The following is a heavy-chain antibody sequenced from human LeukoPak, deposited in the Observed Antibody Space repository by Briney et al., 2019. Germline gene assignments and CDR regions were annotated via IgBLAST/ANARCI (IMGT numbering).Heavy chain of an antibody. J-gene: IGHJ4*02. CDR1: GFTFSSPA. D-gene: IGHD6-19*01. V-gene: IGHV3-23*01. CDR2: ISASGGST. CDR3: AKDGHSSGSNIDY. Sequence: PGESLRLSCAASGFTFSSPAMSWVRQAPGKGLEWVSGISASGGSTYYADSVKGRFTVSRDNSKNTLYLQMNSLTAEDTAVYYCAKDGHSSGSNIDYWGQGNLVAVSS.